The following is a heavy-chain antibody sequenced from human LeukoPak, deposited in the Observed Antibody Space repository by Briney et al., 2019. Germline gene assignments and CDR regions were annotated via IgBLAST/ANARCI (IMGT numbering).Heavy chain of an antibody. CDR2: IIPIFGTA. CDR3: ARGGNYCSSTSCPPRTDYYYYYYMDV. J-gene: IGHJ6*03. Sequence: SVKVSCKASGGTFSSYAISWVRQAPGQGLEWMGGIIPIFGTANYAQKFQGRVTITTDESTSTAYMELSSLRSEDTAVYYCARGGNYCSSTSCPPRTDYYYYYYMDVWGKGTTVTVSS. D-gene: IGHD2-2*01. CDR1: GGTFSSYA. V-gene: IGHV1-69*05.